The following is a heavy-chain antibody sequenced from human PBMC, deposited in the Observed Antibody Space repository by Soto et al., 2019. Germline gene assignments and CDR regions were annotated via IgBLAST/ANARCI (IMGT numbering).Heavy chain of an antibody. Sequence: SQTLSLTCAISGDSVSSNSAAWSWIRQSPSRGLEWLGRTYYRSKWYNDYAVSVKSRITINPDTSKNQFSLQLNSVTPEDTAVYYCARKLRYCSSTSCSYYGMDVWGQGTTVTVSS. CDR2: TYYRSKWYN. CDR3: ARKLRYCSSTSCSYYGMDV. CDR1: GDSVSSNSAA. D-gene: IGHD2-2*01. V-gene: IGHV6-1*01. J-gene: IGHJ6*02.